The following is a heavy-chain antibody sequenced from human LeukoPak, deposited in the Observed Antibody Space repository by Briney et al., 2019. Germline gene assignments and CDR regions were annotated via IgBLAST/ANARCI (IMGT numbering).Heavy chain of an antibody. CDR1: GGSISSYY. D-gene: IGHD1-26*01. J-gene: IGHJ6*03. V-gene: IGHV4-4*07. CDR2: IYTSGST. CDR3: ARDRHNIVGATGSMDV. Sequence: SETLSLTCTVSGGSISSYYWSWIRQPAGKRLEWIGHIYTSGSTNYNPSLKSRVTISIDTSKNQFSLKLSSVTAADTAVYYCARDRHNIVGATGSMDVWGKGTTVTISS.